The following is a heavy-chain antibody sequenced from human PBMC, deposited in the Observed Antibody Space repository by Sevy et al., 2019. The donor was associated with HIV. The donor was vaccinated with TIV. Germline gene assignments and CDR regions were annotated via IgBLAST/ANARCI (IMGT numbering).Heavy chain of an antibody. CDR2: IVVGSGNT. J-gene: IGHJ4*02. CDR1: GFTFTSSA. D-gene: IGHD1-26*01. CDR3: AAMSIVGAIYFDY. V-gene: IGHV1-58*01. Sequence: ASVKVSCKASGFTFTSSAVQWVRQARGQRLEWIGWIVVGSGNTNYAQKFQERVTITRDMSTSTAYMELSSLRSEDTAVYYCAAMSIVGAIYFDYWGQGTLVTVSS.